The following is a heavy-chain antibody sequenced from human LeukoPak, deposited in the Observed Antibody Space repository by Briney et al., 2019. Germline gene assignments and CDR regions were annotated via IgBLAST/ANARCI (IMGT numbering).Heavy chain of an antibody. CDR2: IIPIFGTA. V-gene: IGHV1-69*13. Sequence: ASVKVSCKASGGTFNSYAISWVRQAPGQGLEWMGGIIPIFGTANYAQKFQGRVAITADESTSTAYMELSSLRSEDTAVYYCARSVGYDWDWFDPWGQGTLVTVSS. CDR3: ARSVGYDWDWFDP. J-gene: IGHJ5*02. CDR1: GGTFNSYA. D-gene: IGHD5-12*01.